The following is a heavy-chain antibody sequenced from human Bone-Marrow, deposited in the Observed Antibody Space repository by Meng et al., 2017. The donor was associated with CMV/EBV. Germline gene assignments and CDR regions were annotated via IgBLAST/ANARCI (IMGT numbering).Heavy chain of an antibody. V-gene: IGHV3-30-3*01. CDR2: ISYDGSNK. Sequence: GGSLRLSCAASVFTFSSYAMHWVRQAPGKGLEWVAVISYDGSNKYYADSVKGRFTISRDNSKNTLYLQMNSLRAEDTSVYYCARADVSGTQHLQDDAFDIWGQGTLATVSS. CDR3: ARADVSGTQHLQDDAFDI. J-gene: IGHJ3*02. CDR1: VFTFSSYA. D-gene: IGHD3-10*01.